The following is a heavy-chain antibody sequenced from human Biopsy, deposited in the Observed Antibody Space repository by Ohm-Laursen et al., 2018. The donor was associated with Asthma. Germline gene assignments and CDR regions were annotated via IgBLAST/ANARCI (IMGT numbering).Heavy chain of an antibody. D-gene: IGHD3-22*01. V-gene: IGHV3-53*01. J-gene: IGHJ4*02. CDR2: IYSGGTS. Sequence: SLRLSCTASGFAVSRDHMFWVRQAPGKGLEWVSVIYSGGTSHTADSVRGRFTISRDYAKNTLYLQMHSLRAEDAAVYYCARGDSSNWSHYYFDYWGQGTLVTVSS. CDR1: GFAVSRDH. CDR3: ARGDSSNWSHYYFDY.